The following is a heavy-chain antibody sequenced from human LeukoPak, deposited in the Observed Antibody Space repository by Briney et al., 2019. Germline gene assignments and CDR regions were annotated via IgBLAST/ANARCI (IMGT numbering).Heavy chain of an antibody. V-gene: IGHV4-4*08. J-gene: IGHJ4*02. CDR2: ISYSGGT. CDR1: SGSINTYY. CDR3: AREKNDVFDY. Sequence: SETLSLTCTVSSGSINTYYWSWIRQPPGKGLEWIGHISYSGGTNYNPSLKSRVTISLDTSKNQFSLKLNSVTAADTAVYYCAREKNDVFDYWGQGTLVTVSS.